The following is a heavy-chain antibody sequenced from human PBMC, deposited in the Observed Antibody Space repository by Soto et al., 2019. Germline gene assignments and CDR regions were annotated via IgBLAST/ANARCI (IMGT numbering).Heavy chain of an antibody. V-gene: IGHV3-30*18. CDR3: AKARLWERRGFDY. CDR2: ISYDESNQ. CDR1: GCIFSNYG. D-gene: IGHD1-26*01. J-gene: IGHJ4*02. Sequence: QVQLVESGGGVVQPGRSLRLSCAASGCIFSNYGMHWVRQAPSKGLEWVALISYDESNQFYAESVKGRFTVSRDNSKNTLYLQMNSLRTDDTAVYYCAKARLWERRGFDYWGQGTLVTVSS.